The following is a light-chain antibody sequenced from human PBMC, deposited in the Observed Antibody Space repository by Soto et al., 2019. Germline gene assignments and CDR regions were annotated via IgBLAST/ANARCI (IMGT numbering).Light chain of an antibody. V-gene: IGLV1-40*01. CDR1: SSNIGAGYD. Sequence: QSVLTQPPSVSGAPGQRVTISCTGSSSNIGAGYDVHWYQQLPGTAPKLLIYGNSNRPSEVPDRFSGSKSGTSASLAITGLQAEDEADYYCQSYDSSLSGSTVFGTGTKLTVL. J-gene: IGLJ1*01. CDR2: GNS. CDR3: QSYDSSLSGSTV.